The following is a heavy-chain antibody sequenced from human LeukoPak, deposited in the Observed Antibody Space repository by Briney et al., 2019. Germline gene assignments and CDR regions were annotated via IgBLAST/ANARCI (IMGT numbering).Heavy chain of an antibody. CDR1: GGSFSGYY. Sequence: SETLSLTCAVYGGSFSGYYWSWIRQPAGKGLEWIGRIYASGSTNYNPSLKSRVTISVDTSKNQFSLKLSSVTAADTAVYYCARENLGDYSGSGSYMDVWGKGTTVTISS. D-gene: IGHD3-10*01. CDR3: ARENLGDYSGSGSYMDV. V-gene: IGHV4-4*07. J-gene: IGHJ6*03. CDR2: IYASGST.